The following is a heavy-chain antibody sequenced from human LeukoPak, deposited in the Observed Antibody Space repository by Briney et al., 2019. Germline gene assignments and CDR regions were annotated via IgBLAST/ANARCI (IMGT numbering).Heavy chain of an antibody. D-gene: IGHD3-3*01. V-gene: IGHV3-21*01. Sequence: GSLRLSCAASGFTFSSYAMHWVRQAPGKGLEWVSSISSSSSYIYYADSVKGRFTISRDNAKNSLYLQMNSLRAEDTAVYYCARDYDFWSGSYYYYYMDVWGKGTTVTVSS. J-gene: IGHJ6*03. CDR1: GFTFSSYA. CDR2: ISSSSSYI. CDR3: ARDYDFWSGSYYYYYMDV.